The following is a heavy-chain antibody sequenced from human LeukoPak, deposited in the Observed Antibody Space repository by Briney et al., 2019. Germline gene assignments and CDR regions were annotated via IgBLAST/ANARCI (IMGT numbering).Heavy chain of an antibody. CDR1: GGTFSSYA. CDR3: ARGHCSSISCYSYPGFDI. D-gene: IGHD2-2*01. Sequence: SVKVSCKASGGTFSSYAISWVRQAPGQGLEWMGGIIPIFGTANYAQKFQGRVTITTDESTSTAYMELSSLRSEDTAVYYCARGHCSSISCYSYPGFDIWGQGTMVTVSS. J-gene: IGHJ3*02. CDR2: IIPIFGTA. V-gene: IGHV1-69*05.